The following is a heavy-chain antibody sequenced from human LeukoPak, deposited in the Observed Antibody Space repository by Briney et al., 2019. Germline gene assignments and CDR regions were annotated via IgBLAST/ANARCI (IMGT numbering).Heavy chain of an antibody. D-gene: IGHD2-21*02. CDR1: GYTFNKYG. Sequence: ASVKVSCKASGYTFNKYGISWVRQAPGQGLEWMGWISCYNRDTRYAQRFQGRVTMTTDTSTSTAYMELRSLRSDDTAVYYCARGLGVVTAQSEQPKSRYFDLWGRGTQVTVSS. CDR2: ISCYNRDT. J-gene: IGHJ2*01. CDR3: ARGLGVVTAQSEQPKSRYFDL. V-gene: IGHV1-18*01.